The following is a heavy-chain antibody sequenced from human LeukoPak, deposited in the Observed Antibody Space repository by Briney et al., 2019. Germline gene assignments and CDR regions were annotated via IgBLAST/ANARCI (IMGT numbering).Heavy chain of an antibody. D-gene: IGHD3-9*01. V-gene: IGHV3-20*04. CDR3: ARGHDILTGDYYMDV. Sequence: GGSLRLSCAASGFTFDDYGMSWVRQAPGKGLERVSGINWNGGSTGYADSVKGRFTISRDNAKNSLYLQMNSLRAEDTALYYCARGHDILTGDYYMDVWGKGTTVTVSS. J-gene: IGHJ6*03. CDR1: GFTFDDYG. CDR2: INWNGGST.